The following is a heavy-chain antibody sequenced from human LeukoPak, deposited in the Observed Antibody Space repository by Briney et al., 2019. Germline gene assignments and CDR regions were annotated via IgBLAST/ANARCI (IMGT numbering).Heavy chain of an antibody. V-gene: IGHV3-23*01. D-gene: IGHD2-2*01. CDR3: ARDYLSTAARYYYYGMDV. CDR1: GFTFSSYA. Sequence: GGSLRLSCVASGFTFSSYAMSWVRQAPGKGLEWVSTISGSGGSTYYADSVKGRFTISRDNAKNSLYMQMNSLRAEDTAVYYCARDYLSTAARYYYYGMDVWGQGTTVTLSS. J-gene: IGHJ6*02. CDR2: ISGSGGST.